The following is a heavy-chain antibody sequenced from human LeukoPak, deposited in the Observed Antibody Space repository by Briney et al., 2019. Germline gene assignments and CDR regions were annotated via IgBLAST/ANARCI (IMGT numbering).Heavy chain of an antibody. J-gene: IGHJ5*02. CDR2: IYSGGST. CDR1: GFTVSSNY. CDR3: AKDGRYCSGGSCSNWFDP. V-gene: IGHV3-66*01. D-gene: IGHD2-15*01. Sequence: GGSLRLSCAASGFTVSSNYMSWVRQAPGKGLEWVSVIYSGGSTYYADSVKGRFTISRDNSKNTLYLQMNSLRAEDTAVYYCAKDGRYCSGGSCSNWFDPWGQGTLVTVSS.